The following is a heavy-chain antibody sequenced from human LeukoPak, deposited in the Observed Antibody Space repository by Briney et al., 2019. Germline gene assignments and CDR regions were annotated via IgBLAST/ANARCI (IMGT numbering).Heavy chain of an antibody. Sequence: GASVKVSCKASGYTFTGYYMHWVRQAPGQGLEWMGWINPNSGGTNYAQKFQGRVTMTRDTSISTAYMELSRLRSDDTAVYYCARGAGYSSSWYLEDAFDIWGQGTMVTVSS. D-gene: IGHD6-13*01. J-gene: IGHJ3*02. CDR2: INPNSGGT. CDR3: ARGAGYSSSWYLEDAFDI. CDR1: GYTFTGYY. V-gene: IGHV1-2*02.